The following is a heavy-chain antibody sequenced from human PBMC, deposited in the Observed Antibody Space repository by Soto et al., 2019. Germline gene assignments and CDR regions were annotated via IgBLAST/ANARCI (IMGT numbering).Heavy chain of an antibody. CDR1: GFDFSTYA. CDR2: ITYSGDTT. J-gene: IGHJ4*02. V-gene: IGHV3-23*01. Sequence: LLESGGTLVQPGGSLRLSGAASGFDFSTYAMTWVRQAPGKGLEWVSGITYSGDTTYYADSVKGRFTISRDNSRDTLYLHRNSLRADDTAMYYCAKDWPGTSSVTADYWGQGTLVTVSS. CDR3: AKDWPGTSSVTADY. D-gene: IGHD4-17*01.